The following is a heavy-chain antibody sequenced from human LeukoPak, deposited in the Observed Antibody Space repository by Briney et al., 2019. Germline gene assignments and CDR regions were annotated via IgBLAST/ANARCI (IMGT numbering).Heavy chain of an antibody. CDR3: ARVDGYRYYFDY. V-gene: IGHV1-46*01. CDR2: IYPRDGST. Sequence: ASVKVSCKASGYTFTSNYIHWVRQAPGQGLEWMGMIYPRDGSTSYAQKFQGRVTMTRDTSTSTVYMELSSLRSEDTAVYYCARVDGYRYYFDYWGQGTLVTVS. D-gene: IGHD5-24*01. CDR1: GYTFTSNY. J-gene: IGHJ4*02.